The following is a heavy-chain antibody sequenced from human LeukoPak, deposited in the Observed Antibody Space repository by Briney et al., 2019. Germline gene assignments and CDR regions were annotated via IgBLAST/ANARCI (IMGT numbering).Heavy chain of an antibody. Sequence: GGSLRLSCAASGFTFGSYWMTWVRQAPGNGLEWVATIKHDGCEKYYVDSVKGRFTISRDNAKTSLFLQLNSLRAEDTAVYYCAAIHRDYWGQGTLVTVSS. CDR2: IKHDGCEK. J-gene: IGHJ4*02. V-gene: IGHV3-7*03. CDR3: AAIHRDY. CDR1: GFTFGSYW.